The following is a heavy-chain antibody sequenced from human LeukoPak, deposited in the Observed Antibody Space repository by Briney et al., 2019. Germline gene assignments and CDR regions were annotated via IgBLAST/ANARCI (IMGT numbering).Heavy chain of an antibody. CDR2: IYYSGST. V-gene: IGHV4-39*07. CDR3: ARDRREVVPAAIPPYYYYMDV. CDR1: GDSISSSNYY. J-gene: IGHJ6*03. D-gene: IGHD2-2*01. Sequence: SETLSLTCTVSGDSISSSNYYWAWIRQPPGKGLEWIGSIYYSGSTYYNPSLKSRVTISVDTSKNQFSLKLSSATAADTAVHYCARDRREVVPAAIPPYYYYMDVWGKGTTVTVSS.